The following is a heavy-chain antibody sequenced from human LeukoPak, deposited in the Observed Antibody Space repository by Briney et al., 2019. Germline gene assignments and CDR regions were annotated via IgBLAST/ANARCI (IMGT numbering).Heavy chain of an antibody. Sequence: GGSLRLSCAASGFTFSDYGMSWVRRAPGKGLEWVSGINWNGGSTGYADSVKGRFTISRDNAKNSLYLQMNSLRAEDTALYYCARSNYDDGSGYLDYWGQGTLVTVSS. CDR1: GFTFSDYG. CDR3: ARSNYDDGSGYLDY. V-gene: IGHV3-20*04. J-gene: IGHJ4*02. D-gene: IGHD3-22*01. CDR2: INWNGGST.